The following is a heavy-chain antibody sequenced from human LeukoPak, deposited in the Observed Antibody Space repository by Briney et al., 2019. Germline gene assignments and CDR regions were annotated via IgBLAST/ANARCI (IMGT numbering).Heavy chain of an antibody. J-gene: IGHJ4*02. D-gene: IGHD1-26*01. CDR2: INHSGSV. Sequence: PSETLSLTCAVYGGSFSGHYWSWIRQPPGKGLEWIGEINHSGSVNYNPSLKSRVTVSVDTSKNQFSLKLNSVTAADTAVYYCAFTTGSYYLDSWGQGTLVTVSS. CDR3: AFTTGSYYLDS. V-gene: IGHV4-34*01. CDR1: GGSFSGHY.